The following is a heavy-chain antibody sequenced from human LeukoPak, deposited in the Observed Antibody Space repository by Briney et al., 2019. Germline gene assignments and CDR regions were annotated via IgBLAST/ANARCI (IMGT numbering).Heavy chain of an antibody. CDR1: GGTFSSYA. D-gene: IGHD6-6*01. Sequence: ASVKVSCEASGGTFSSYAISWVRQAPGQGLEWMGGIIPIFGTANYAQKFQGRVTITADESTSTAYMELSSLRSEDTAVYYCARALKGAALFDYWGQGTLVTVSS. CDR2: IIPIFGTA. CDR3: ARALKGAALFDY. V-gene: IGHV1-69*13. J-gene: IGHJ4*02.